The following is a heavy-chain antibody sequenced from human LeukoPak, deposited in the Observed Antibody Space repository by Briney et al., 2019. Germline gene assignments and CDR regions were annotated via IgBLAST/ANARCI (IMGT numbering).Heavy chain of an antibody. CDR1: GFTFSHFW. CDR2: IKPDGSEK. D-gene: IGHD3-22*01. Sequence: PGGSLRLSCEVSGFTFSHFWMAWVRQAPGKGLEWVTNIKPDGSEKYYVDSVKGRFTISRDSAKNTLYLQVISLRPEDTAVYYCAREAMQYSDNNGYPFDYWGQGTLVTVSS. J-gene: IGHJ4*02. CDR3: AREAMQYSDNNGYPFDY. V-gene: IGHV3-7*01.